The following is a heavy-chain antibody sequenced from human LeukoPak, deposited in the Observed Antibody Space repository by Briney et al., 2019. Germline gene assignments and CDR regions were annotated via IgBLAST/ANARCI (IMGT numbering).Heavy chain of an antibody. CDR1: GASISSSSHY. V-gene: IGHV4-39*07. J-gene: IGHJ4*02. CDR2: IYYNGST. CDR3: ARTFFGDYHY. D-gene: IGHD4-17*01. Sequence: SETLSLTCTVSGASISSSSHYWGWIRQPPWKGLEWIGSIYYNGSTYYNLSLKSRVSLSIDTSKNQFSLKLSSVTAADTAVYHCARTFFGDYHYWGQGTLVTVSS.